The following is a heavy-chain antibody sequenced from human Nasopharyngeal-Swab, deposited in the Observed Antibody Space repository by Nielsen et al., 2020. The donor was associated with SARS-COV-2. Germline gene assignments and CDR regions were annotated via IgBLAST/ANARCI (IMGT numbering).Heavy chain of an antibody. D-gene: IGHD6-13*01. CDR1: GFTFSSYS. J-gene: IGHJ6*02. Sequence: GGSLRLSCAASGFTFSSYSMNRVRQAPGKGLEWVSSISSSSSYIYYADSVKGRFTISRDNAKNSLYLQMNSLRAEDTAVYYCARVFNRVSEIAAADPNIYYYYGMDVWGQGTTVTVSS. V-gene: IGHV3-21*01. CDR2: ISSSSSYI. CDR3: ARVFNRVSEIAAADPNIYYYYGMDV.